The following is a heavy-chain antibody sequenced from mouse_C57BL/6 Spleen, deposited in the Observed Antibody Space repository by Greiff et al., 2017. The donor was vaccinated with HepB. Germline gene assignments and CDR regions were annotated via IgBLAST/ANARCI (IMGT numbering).Heavy chain of an antibody. J-gene: IGHJ4*01. Sequence: QVQLKQPGAELVRPGSSVKLSCKASGYTFTSYWMHWVKQRPIQGLEWIGNIDPSDSETHYNQKFKDKATLTVDKSSSTAYMQLSSLTSEDSAVYYCARDHGYYPYYYAMDYWGQGTSVTVSS. CDR1: GYTFTSYW. CDR3: ARDHGYYPYYYAMDY. CDR2: IDPSDSET. V-gene: IGHV1-52*01. D-gene: IGHD2-3*01.